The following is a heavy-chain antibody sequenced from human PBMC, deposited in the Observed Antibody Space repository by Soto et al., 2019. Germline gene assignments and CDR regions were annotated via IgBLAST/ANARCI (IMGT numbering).Heavy chain of an antibody. CDR2: ISGSGGST. V-gene: IGHV3-23*01. J-gene: IGHJ4*02. CDR1: GFTFSSYA. D-gene: IGHD2-15*01. Sequence: EVQLLESGGGLVQPGGSLRLSCAASGFTFSSYAMSWVRQAPGKGLEWVSAISGSGGSTYYADSVKGRFTISRDNSKNTLYLQMNSLRAEDTAVYYCAFLGYCSGGSCSRVFDYWGQGTLVTVSS. CDR3: AFLGYCSGGSCSRVFDY.